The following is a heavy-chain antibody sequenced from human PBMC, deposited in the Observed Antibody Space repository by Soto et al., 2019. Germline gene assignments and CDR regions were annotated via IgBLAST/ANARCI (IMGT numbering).Heavy chain of an antibody. V-gene: IGHV1-8*01. CDR1: GYTFTSYD. D-gene: IGHD6-13*01. CDR2: MNPNSGNT. J-gene: IGHJ4*02. CDR3: ARARHTLYSSSWYGFDY. Sequence: QVQLVQSGAEVKKPGASVKVSCKTSGYTFTSYDINWVRQATGQGLEWMGWMNPNSGNTGYAQKFQGRVTMTRNTSISTAYMELSSLRSEDTAVYYCARARHTLYSSSWYGFDYWGQGTLVTVSS.